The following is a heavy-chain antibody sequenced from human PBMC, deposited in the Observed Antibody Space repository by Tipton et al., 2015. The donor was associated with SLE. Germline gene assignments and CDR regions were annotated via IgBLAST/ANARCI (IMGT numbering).Heavy chain of an antibody. CDR1: GDSMTHYY. J-gene: IGHJ3*02. CDR2: IYDSGST. CDR3: ARNRDGDYGDTFHI. Sequence: TLSLTCTVSGDSMTHYYWSWIRQPPGKGLEWIGYIYDSGSTNYNPSLKSRVTISVDTSKNQFSLKLSSVAAADTAVYYCARNRDGDYGDTFHIWGQGTLVTVSS. D-gene: IGHD4-17*01. V-gene: IGHV4-59*01.